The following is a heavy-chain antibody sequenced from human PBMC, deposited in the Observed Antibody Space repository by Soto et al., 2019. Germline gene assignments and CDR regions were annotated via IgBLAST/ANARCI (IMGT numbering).Heavy chain of an antibody. Sequence: QVQLVQSGAEVKKPGASVQVSCKASGYNFTSYGICWVRQAPGQGLEWMGWISGYNGNTNYAQNLQCRVTMTTDTSTSTVYMELRSLRSDDTAVYYCARRCSSTWCLDLWGRGTLVIVSS. D-gene: IGHD2-2*01. J-gene: IGHJ2*01. CDR1: GYNFTSYG. V-gene: IGHV1-18*01. CDR2: ISGYNGNT. CDR3: ARRCSSTWCLDL.